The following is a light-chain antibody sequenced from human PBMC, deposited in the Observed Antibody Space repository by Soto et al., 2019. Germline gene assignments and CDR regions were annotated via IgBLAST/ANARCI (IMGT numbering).Light chain of an antibody. CDR2: AAS. CDR1: QGIRND. Sequence: DSQITQSRSSLSASVGDRVTITCRGSQGIRNDLGWYQQKPGKAPKHLIYAASSLQSGVPSRFSGSGSGTEFTLTISSLQPEDSATYYCLQHNSYPLTFGPGTKVDIK. V-gene: IGKV1-17*01. J-gene: IGKJ3*01. CDR3: LQHNSYPLT.